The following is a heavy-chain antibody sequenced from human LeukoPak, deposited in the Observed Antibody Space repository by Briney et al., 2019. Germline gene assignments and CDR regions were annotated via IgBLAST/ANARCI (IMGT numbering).Heavy chain of an antibody. CDR3: ARGYSGYDLGVY. CDR1: GYTFTGYY. D-gene: IGHD5-12*01. V-gene: IGHV1-2*04. J-gene: IGHJ4*02. Sequence: ASVKVSCKASGYTFTGYYMHWVRQAPGQGLEWMGWINPNSGGKNYAQKFQGWVTMTRDTSISTAYMELSRLRSDDTAVYYCARGYSGYDLGVYWGQGTLVTVSS. CDR2: INPNSGGK.